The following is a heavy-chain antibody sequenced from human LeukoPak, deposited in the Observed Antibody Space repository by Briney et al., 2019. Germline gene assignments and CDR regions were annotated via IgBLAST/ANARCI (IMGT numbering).Heavy chain of an antibody. CDR1: GFTFSSYS. CDR2: ISSSSSYM. V-gene: IGHV3-21*01. Sequence: GGSLRLSCAASGFTFSSYSMNWVRQAPGKGLEWVSSISSSSSYMYYADSVKGRFTISRDNAKNSLYLQMNSLRAEDTAVYYCARGGGYTFDYWGQGTLVTVSS. CDR3: ARGGGYTFDY. J-gene: IGHJ4*02. D-gene: IGHD1-1*01.